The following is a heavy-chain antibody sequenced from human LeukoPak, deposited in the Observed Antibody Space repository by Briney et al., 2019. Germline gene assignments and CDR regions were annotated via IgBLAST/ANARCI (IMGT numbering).Heavy chain of an antibody. Sequence: NTSETLSLTCTVSGGSISSYYWSWIRQPPGKGLEWIGEINHSGSTNYNPTLKSRVTISVDTSKNQFSLKLSSVTAADTAVYYCVRGLTYCSGGSCYWGYFDYWGQGTLVTVSS. J-gene: IGHJ4*02. CDR2: INHSGST. CDR3: VRGLTYCSGGSCYWGYFDY. V-gene: IGHV4-34*01. CDR1: GGSISSYY. D-gene: IGHD2-15*01.